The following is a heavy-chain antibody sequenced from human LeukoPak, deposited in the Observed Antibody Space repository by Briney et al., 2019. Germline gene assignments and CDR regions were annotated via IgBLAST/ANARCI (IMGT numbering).Heavy chain of an antibody. D-gene: IGHD5-24*01. CDR3: ARGSGRWLQFHWFDP. V-gene: IGHV4-61*09. CDR2: IHTSGNT. CDR1: GGPISSGSYC. Sequence: SDTLSLTCTVSGGPISSGSYCWSWIRQPAGKGLEWIGHIHTSGNTNYNSSLKSRVTISVDTSKNQFSLKLSSVTAADTAVYYCARGSGRWLQFHWFDPWGQGTLVTVSS. J-gene: IGHJ5*02.